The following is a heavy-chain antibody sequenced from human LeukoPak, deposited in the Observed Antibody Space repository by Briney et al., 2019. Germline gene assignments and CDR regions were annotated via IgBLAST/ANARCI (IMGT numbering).Heavy chain of an antibody. CDR1: GGSFSGYY. D-gene: IGHD6-13*01. J-gene: IGHJ3*02. Sequence: SETLSLTCAVYGGSFSGYYWSWIRQPPGKGLEWIGEINHSGSTNYNPSLKSRVTISVDTSKNQFFLKLSSVTAADTAVYYCASGFRYSSSWYLAFDIWGQGTMVTVSS. V-gene: IGHV4-34*01. CDR3: ASGFRYSSSWYLAFDI. CDR2: INHSGST.